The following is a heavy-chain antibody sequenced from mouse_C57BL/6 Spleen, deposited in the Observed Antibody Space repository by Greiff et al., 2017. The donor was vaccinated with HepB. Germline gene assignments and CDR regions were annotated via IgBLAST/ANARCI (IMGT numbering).Heavy chain of an antibody. CDR3: TTYYYGSSGFAY. V-gene: IGHV14-4*01. Sequence: VQLQQSGAELVRPGASVKLSCTASGFNIKDDYMHWVKQRPGQGLEWIGWIDPENGDTEYASKFQGKATITADTSSNTAYLQLSSLTSEDTAVYYCTTYYYGSSGFAYWGQGTLVTVSA. J-gene: IGHJ3*01. CDR2: IDPENGDT. CDR1: GFNIKDDY. D-gene: IGHD1-1*01.